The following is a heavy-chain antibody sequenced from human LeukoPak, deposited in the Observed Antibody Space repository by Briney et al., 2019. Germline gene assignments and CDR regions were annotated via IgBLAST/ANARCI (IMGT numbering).Heavy chain of an antibody. Sequence: ASVKVSCKASGYTFTSYYMHWVRQAPGQGLEWMGIINPSGGSTSYAQKFQGRVTMTRDTSTSTVYMELSSLRSEDTAVYYCTRDTTLSPYSRNYQKTTGDNWGQGTLVTVSS. J-gene: IGHJ4*02. V-gene: IGHV1-46*01. CDR2: INPSGGST. D-gene: IGHD1-26*01. CDR1: GYTFTSYY. CDR3: TRDTTLSPYSRNYQKTTGDN.